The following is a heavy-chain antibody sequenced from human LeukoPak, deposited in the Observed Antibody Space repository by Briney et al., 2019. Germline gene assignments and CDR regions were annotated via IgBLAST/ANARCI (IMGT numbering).Heavy chain of an antibody. CDR1: GFTFSNYG. J-gene: IGHJ4*02. Sequence: PGGTLRLSCAAPGFTFSNYGMSWVRQAPGKGLEWVAVISYDGSNKYYADSVKGRFTISRDNSKNTLYLQMNSLRAEDTAVYYCYYSNYVSYWGQGTLVTVSS. V-gene: IGHV3-30*03. CDR3: YYSNYVSY. CDR2: ISYDGSNK. D-gene: IGHD4-11*01.